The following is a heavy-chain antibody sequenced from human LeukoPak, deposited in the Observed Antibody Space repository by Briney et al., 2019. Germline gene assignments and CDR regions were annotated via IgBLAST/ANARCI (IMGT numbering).Heavy chain of an antibody. CDR3: ARQGYCSGGSCYLHY. J-gene: IGHJ4*02. CDR1: GFTFTRFW. D-gene: IGHD2-15*01. CDR2: IKQDGSEK. Sequence: RGCLRLACAASGFTFTRFWMTWVRQTPGTGLEWVANIKQDGSEKYYVDSVKGRFTISRDSAKNSLYLQMNSLRVEDTAVYYCARQGYCSGGSCYLHYWGQGTLVTVSS. V-gene: IGHV3-7*04.